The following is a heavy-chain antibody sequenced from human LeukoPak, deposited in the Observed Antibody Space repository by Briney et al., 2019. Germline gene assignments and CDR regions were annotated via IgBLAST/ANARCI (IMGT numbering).Heavy chain of an antibody. D-gene: IGHD3-16*01. CDR2: IKSDGSEK. CDR1: GFTFTNNW. J-gene: IGHJ4*02. V-gene: IGHV3-7*03. CDR3: ARGRGSGTWAKDY. Sequence: GGSLRLSCAASGFTFTNNWMSWVRQAPGEGLEWVANIKSDGSEKYYVDSVEGRFTISRDNSKNTLFLQMSSLRAEDTAVYYCARGRGSGTWAKDYWGQGTLVTVSS.